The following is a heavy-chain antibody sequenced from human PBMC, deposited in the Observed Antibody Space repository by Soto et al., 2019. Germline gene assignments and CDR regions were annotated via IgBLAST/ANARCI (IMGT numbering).Heavy chain of an antibody. D-gene: IGHD1-26*01. CDR2: IYYSGST. CDR3: ARQWELYFDY. Sequence: SETLSLTCTVSGGSISSGGYYWSWIRQHPGKGPEWIGYIYYSGSTYYNPSLKSRVTISVDTSKNQFSLKLSSVTAADTAVYYCARQWELYFDYWGQGTLVTVSS. V-gene: IGHV4-31*03. J-gene: IGHJ4*02. CDR1: GGSISSGGYY.